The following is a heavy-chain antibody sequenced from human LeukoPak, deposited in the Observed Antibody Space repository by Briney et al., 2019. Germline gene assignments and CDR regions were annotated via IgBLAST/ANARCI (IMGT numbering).Heavy chain of an antibody. J-gene: IGHJ4*02. Sequence: SETLSLTCTVSGGSISSYYWSWIRQPPGKGLEWIGYIYYSGSTNYNPSLKSRVTISVDTSKNQFSPKLSSVTAADTAVYYCARAAGPLAAPDFWGQGTPVTVSS. CDR2: IYYSGST. CDR3: ARAAGPLAAPDF. V-gene: IGHV4-59*01. CDR1: GGSISSYY. D-gene: IGHD6-13*01.